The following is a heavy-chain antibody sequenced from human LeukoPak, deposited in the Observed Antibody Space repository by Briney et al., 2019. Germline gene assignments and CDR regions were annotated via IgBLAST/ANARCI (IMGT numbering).Heavy chain of an antibody. D-gene: IGHD5-12*01. V-gene: IGHV4-34*01. CDR1: GGSFSGYY. CDR3: ARVYGYEDY. Sequence: SETLSLTCAVYGGSFSGYYWSWIRQPPGKGLEWIGEINHSGSTNYNPSLKSRVTISVDTSKNQFSLKMSSVTAADTAVYYCARVYGYEDYWGQGTLVTVSS. J-gene: IGHJ4*02. CDR2: INHSGST.